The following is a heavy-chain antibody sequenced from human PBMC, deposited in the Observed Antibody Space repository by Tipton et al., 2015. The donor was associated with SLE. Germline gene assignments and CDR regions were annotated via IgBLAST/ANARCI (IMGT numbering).Heavy chain of an antibody. CDR1: GVSIRTHY. CDR3: ARERVLGFDP. Sequence: TLSLTCSVSGVSIRTHYWSWIRQSPGKGLEWIVYTYNNDRTKYNPSLQSRVTVSVDTSKNQFSLKLSSVTAADTAVYYCARERVLGFDPWGQGTLVTVSS. J-gene: IGHJ5*02. D-gene: IGHD4/OR15-4a*01. V-gene: IGHV4-59*11. CDR2: TYNNDRT.